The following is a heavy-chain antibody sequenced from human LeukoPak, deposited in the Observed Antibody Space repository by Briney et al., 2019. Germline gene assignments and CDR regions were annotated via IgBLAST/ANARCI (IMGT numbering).Heavy chain of an antibody. CDR3: ARGVYTVTMSYYYYYGMDV. CDR1: GGTFSSYA. Sequence: SVKVSCKASGGTFSSYAISWVRQAPGQGLEWMGRTIPILGIANYAHKFQGRVTITADKSTSTAYMELSSLRSEDTAVYYCARGVYTVTMSYYYYYGMDVWGQGTTVTVSS. D-gene: IGHD4-17*01. CDR2: TIPILGIA. J-gene: IGHJ6*02. V-gene: IGHV1-69*04.